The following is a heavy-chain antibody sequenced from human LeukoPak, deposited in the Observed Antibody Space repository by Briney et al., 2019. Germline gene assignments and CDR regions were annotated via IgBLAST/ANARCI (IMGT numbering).Heavy chain of an antibody. CDR1: GFTFSSYS. CDR2: ISSSSSYI. Sequence: GGSLRLSCAASGFTFSSYSMNWVRQAPGKGLEWVSSISSSSSYIYYADSVKGRFTISRDNAKNSLYLQMNSLRAEDTAVYYCARALTYYYDSSGYYTEYFQHWGQGTLVTVSS. CDR3: ARALTYYYDSSGYYTEYFQH. V-gene: IGHV3-21*01. D-gene: IGHD3-22*01. J-gene: IGHJ1*01.